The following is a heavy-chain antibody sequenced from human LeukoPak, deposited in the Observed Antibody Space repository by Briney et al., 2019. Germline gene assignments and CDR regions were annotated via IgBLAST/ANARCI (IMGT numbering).Heavy chain of an antibody. J-gene: IGHJ6*03. Sequence: GGSLRLSCAASGFTFSSYAMHWVRQAPGKGLEWVSAISGSGGSTYYADSVKGRFTISRDNSKNTLYLQMNSLRAEDTAVYYCARVNEGSTSSNYYYYMDVWGKGTTVTVSS. CDR3: ARVNEGSTSSNYYYYMDV. V-gene: IGHV3-23*01. CDR1: GFTFSSYA. D-gene: IGHD2-2*01. CDR2: ISGSGGST.